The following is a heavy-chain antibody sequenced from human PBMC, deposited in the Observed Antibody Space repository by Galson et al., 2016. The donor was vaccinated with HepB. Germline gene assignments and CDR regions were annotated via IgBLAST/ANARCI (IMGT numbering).Heavy chain of an antibody. CDR1: GFTFSARD. CDR2: INGDGENK. CDR3: ARGIGVESKRALDH. D-gene: IGHD2-21*01. V-gene: IGHV3-74*01. J-gene: IGHJ4*02. Sequence: SLRLSCAASGFTFSARDMGWVRQAPGKGLVWVSHINGDGENKNYANIVKGRFTISRDSAKKMVYLQMSGLSADDAAVYYCARGIGVESKRALDHWGQGTLVTVSS.